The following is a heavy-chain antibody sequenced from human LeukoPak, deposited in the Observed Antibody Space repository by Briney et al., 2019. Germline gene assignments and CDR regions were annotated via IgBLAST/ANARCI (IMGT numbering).Heavy chain of an antibody. J-gene: IGHJ6*03. D-gene: IGHD2-2*01. Sequence: SETLSLTCTVSGGSISSSSYYWGWIRRPPGKGLEWVGSIYYSGSTYYNPSLKSRVTISVDTSKNQFSLKLSSVTAADTAVYYCAREIVVVPAASRYMDVWGKGTTVTVSS. V-gene: IGHV4-39*07. CDR3: AREIVVVPAASRYMDV. CDR1: GGSISSSSYY. CDR2: IYYSGST.